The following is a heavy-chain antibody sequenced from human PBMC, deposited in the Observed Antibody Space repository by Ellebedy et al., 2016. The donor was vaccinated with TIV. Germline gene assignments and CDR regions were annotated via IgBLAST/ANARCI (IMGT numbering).Heavy chain of an antibody. Sequence: SETLSLXXTVSGGSISSGSYYWSWIRQPPGKGLEWIGYIYHSGSTYYNPSLKSRVTISVDRSKNQFSLKLSSVTAADTAVYYCARGPYSSSSSKYYFDYWGQGTLVTVSS. J-gene: IGHJ4*02. D-gene: IGHD6-6*01. CDR3: ARGPYSSSSSKYYFDY. V-gene: IGHV4-30-2*01. CDR1: GGSISSGSYY. CDR2: IYHSGST.